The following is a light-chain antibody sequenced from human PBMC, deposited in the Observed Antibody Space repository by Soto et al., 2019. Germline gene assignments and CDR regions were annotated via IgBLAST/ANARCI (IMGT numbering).Light chain of an antibody. Sequence: ETVLTQSPGTLSLSPGERATLSCRASQTIRRNYLAWYRQTPGQAHRLLIYGASNRATGIADRFSGSGSGTDFTLIISRLEPEDFALYYCQQYGSSPWTFGQGTKVEIK. V-gene: IGKV3-20*01. J-gene: IGKJ1*01. CDR2: GAS. CDR3: QQYGSSPWT. CDR1: QTIRRNY.